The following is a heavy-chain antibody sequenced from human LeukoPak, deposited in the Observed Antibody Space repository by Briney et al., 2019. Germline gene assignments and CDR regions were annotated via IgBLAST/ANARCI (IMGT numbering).Heavy chain of an antibody. V-gene: IGHV3-23*01. CDR2: ISGSGGST. CDR3: AKGLTLYYYYCGMDV. D-gene: IGHD3-9*01. Sequence: GGSLRLSCAASGFTFSSYAMSWVRQAPGKGLEWVSAISGSGGSTYYADSVKGRFTISRDNSKNTLYLQMNSLRAEDTAVYYCAKGLTLYYYYCGMDVWGQGTTVTVSS. CDR1: GFTFSSYA. J-gene: IGHJ6*02.